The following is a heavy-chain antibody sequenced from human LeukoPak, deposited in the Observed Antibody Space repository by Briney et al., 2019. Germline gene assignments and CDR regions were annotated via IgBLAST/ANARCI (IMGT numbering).Heavy chain of an antibody. CDR2: IYYSGST. Sequence: SETLSLTCTVSGGSISSYYWSWIRQPPGKGLEWIGYIYYSGSTNYNPSLKSRVTISVDTSKNQFSLKLSSVTAADTAVYYCARNLLGTTAFDIWGQGTMVTVSS. CDR3: ARNLLGTTAFDI. CDR1: GGSISSYY. V-gene: IGHV4-59*01. J-gene: IGHJ3*02. D-gene: IGHD4-17*01.